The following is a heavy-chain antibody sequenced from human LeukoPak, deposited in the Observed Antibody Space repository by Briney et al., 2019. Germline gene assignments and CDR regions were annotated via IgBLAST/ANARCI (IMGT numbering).Heavy chain of an antibody. CDR2: IYYSGST. CDR3: ATYSSIAARDY. Sequence: SETLSLTCTVPGGSISSYYWSWIRQPPGKGLEWIGYIYYSGSTNYNPSLKSRVTISVDTSKNQFSLKLSSVTAADTAVYYCATYSSIAARDYWGQGTLVTVSS. D-gene: IGHD6-6*01. J-gene: IGHJ4*02. V-gene: IGHV4-59*08. CDR1: GGSISSYY.